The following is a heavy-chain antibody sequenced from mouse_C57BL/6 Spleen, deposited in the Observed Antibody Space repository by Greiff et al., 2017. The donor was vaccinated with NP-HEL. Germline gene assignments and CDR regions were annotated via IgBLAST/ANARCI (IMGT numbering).Heavy chain of an antibody. D-gene: IGHD2-2*01. CDR1: GYTFTSYS. J-gene: IGHJ4*01. V-gene: IGHV1-64*01. CDR2: FHPNSGST. CDR3: ARDDYGYGGAMDY. Sequence: VQLQQPGAELVKPGASVKLSCKASGYTFTSYSMHWVKQRHGQGLEWIGMFHPNSGSTNYNEKFKGKATLTVAKSSSTAYMQLSRLTSEDSAVYYCARDDYGYGGAMDYWGQGTSVTVSS.